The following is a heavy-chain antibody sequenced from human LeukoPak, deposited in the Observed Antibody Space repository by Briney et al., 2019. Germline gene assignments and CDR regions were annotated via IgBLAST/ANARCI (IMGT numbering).Heavy chain of an antibody. CDR1: GFTLGNYW. CDR2: GDGDGSHS. V-gene: IGHV3-74*03. CDR3: TYSDHFDT. J-gene: IGHJ4*02. D-gene: IGHD4-17*01. Sequence: GGSLRLSCAASGFTLGNYWMHWVRQAPGKGLVWVSRGDGDGSHSTYADSVKGRFTISRDNAKNTLYLQMNRLTGEDTAVYYCTYSDHFDTWGQGTLVTVSS.